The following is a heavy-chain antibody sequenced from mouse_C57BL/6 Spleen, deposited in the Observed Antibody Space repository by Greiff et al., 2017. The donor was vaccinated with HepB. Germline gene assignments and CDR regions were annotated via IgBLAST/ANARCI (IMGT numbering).Heavy chain of an antibody. CDR2: IYPGDGDT. V-gene: IGHV1-82*01. CDR3: ARDFYYYGSSHWYFDV. Sequence: QVQLQQSGPELVKPGASVKISCKASGYAFSSSWMNWVKQRPGKGLEWIGRIYPGDGDTNYNGKFKGKATLTADKSSSTAYKQLSSLTSEDSAVYFCARDFYYYGSSHWYFDVWGTGTTVTVSS. CDR1: GYAFSSSW. D-gene: IGHD1-1*01. J-gene: IGHJ1*03.